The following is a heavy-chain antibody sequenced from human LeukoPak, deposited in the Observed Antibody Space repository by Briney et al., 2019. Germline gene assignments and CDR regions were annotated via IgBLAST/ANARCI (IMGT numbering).Heavy chain of an antibody. CDR2: IIPIFGTA. J-gene: IGHJ4*02. CDR3: ASSPYYYDSSGYYRGFDY. CDR1: GGTFSSYA. Sequence: SVKVSCKASGGTFSSYAISWVRQAPGQGLEWMGGIIPIFGTANYAQKLQGRVTITTDESTSTAYMELSSLRSEDTAVYYCASSPYYYDSSGYYRGFDYWGQGTLVTVSS. V-gene: IGHV1-69*05. D-gene: IGHD3-22*01.